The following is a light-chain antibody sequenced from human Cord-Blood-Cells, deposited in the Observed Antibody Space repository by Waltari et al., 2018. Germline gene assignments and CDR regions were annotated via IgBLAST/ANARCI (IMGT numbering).Light chain of an antibody. CDR1: QSVSSN. Sequence: EIVMTQSPATLSVSPGERATLSCRASQSVSSNLAWYQQKPGQAPRLLIYGASTSATGIPARFSGSASRTEFTLTISSLQSEDFAVYYCQQYNNWPPGTFGQGTTVEIK. V-gene: IGKV3-15*01. CDR3: QQYNNWPPGT. J-gene: IGKJ1*01. CDR2: GAS.